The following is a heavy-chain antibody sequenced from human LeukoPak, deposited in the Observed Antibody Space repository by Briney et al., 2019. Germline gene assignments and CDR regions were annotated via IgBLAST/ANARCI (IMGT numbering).Heavy chain of an antibody. CDR2: IYYTGGT. V-gene: IGHV4-59*08. J-gene: IGHJ4*02. Sequence: SETLSLTCTVSGGSIGSDYWTWIRQPPGKGLEHIGYIYYTGGTNYNPSLKSRVTISVDTSKNQFSLKLSSVTAADTAVYFCAKYGNSGWVIDNWGQGTLVTVSS. CDR1: GGSIGSDY. CDR3: AKYGNSGWVIDN. D-gene: IGHD6-19*01.